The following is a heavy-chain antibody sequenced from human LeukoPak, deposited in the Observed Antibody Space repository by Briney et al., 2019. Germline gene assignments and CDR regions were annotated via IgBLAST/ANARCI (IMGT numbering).Heavy chain of an antibody. CDR2: TIPIFGTA. Sequence: GALVKVSCKASGGTFSSYAISWVRQAPGQGLEWMGGTIPIFGTANYAQKFQGRVTITADESTSTAYMELSSLRSEDTAVYYCARDTRVDGGNTYEGAFDIWGQGTMVTVSS. J-gene: IGHJ3*02. CDR1: GGTFSSYA. D-gene: IGHD4-23*01. V-gene: IGHV1-69*13. CDR3: ARDTRVDGGNTYEGAFDI.